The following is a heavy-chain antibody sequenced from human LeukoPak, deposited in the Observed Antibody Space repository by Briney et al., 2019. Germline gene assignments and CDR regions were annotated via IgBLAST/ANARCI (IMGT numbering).Heavy chain of an antibody. J-gene: IGHJ6*03. Sequence: GASVKVSCKASGYTFTGYYVHWVRQAPGQGLEWMGWINPNSGGTNYAQKFQGRVTMTRDTSISTAYMELSRLRSDDTAVYYCAGDGKDIVVVPAAKRYYYYYMDVWGKGTTVTVSS. CDR3: AGDGKDIVVVPAAKRYYYYYMDV. V-gene: IGHV1-2*02. CDR2: INPNSGGT. CDR1: GYTFTGYY. D-gene: IGHD2-2*01.